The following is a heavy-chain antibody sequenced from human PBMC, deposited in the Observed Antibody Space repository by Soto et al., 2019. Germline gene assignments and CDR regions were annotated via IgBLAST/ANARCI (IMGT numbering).Heavy chain of an antibody. CDR3: ARTLYGDNVDY. V-gene: IGHV1-8*02. CDR2: MNPNSGNT. J-gene: IGHJ4*02. CDR1: GYTFTSYS. Sequence: ASVKVSCKASGYTFTSYSMHWVRQAPGQGLEWMGWMNPNSGNTGYAQKFQGRVTMTMNTSISTAYMELSSLRSEDTAVYYCARTLYGDNVDYWGQGTLVTVSS. D-gene: IGHD4-17*01.